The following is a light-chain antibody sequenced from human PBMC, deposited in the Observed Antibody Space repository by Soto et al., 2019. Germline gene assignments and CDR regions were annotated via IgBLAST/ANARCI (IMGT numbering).Light chain of an antibody. J-gene: IGKJ1*01. CDR1: RSISIW. Sequence: DIQMTQSPSTLSASVGDRVTITCRASRSISIWLAWYQQKPGKAPKLLIYKASNLESGVPSRFSGSGSGTEFTLTISSLQPDDFATYYCQQYSNYWTFGQGTKVEIK. V-gene: IGKV1-5*03. CDR3: QQYSNYWT. CDR2: KAS.